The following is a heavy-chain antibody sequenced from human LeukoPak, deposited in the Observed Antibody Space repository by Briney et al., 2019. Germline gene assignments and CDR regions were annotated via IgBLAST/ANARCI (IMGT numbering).Heavy chain of an antibody. Sequence: SETLSLTRTVSGESISSYYWNWIRQPAGKGLEWIGHIYTDGSTNYNPSLKSRVTMSVDTSENQFSLKLSSVTAADTAVYYCARGDELWSGYYTGISAFDIWGQGTMVTVSS. V-gene: IGHV4-4*07. CDR3: ARGDELWSGYYTGISAFDI. J-gene: IGHJ3*02. D-gene: IGHD3-3*01. CDR2: IYTDGST. CDR1: GESISSYY.